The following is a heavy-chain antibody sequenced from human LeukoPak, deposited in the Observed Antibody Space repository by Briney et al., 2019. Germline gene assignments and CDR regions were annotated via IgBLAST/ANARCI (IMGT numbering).Heavy chain of an antibody. CDR3: ARRYCSGGSCPPRPYYYYYMDV. V-gene: IGHV4-59*08. CDR1: GGSISSYY. J-gene: IGHJ6*03. CDR2: IYYSGST. Sequence: PSETLSLTCTVSGGSISSYYWSWFRQPPGKGLEWIGYIYYSGSTNYNPSLKSRVTISVDTSKNQFSLKLSSVTAADTAVYYCARRYCSGGSCPPRPYYYYYMDVWGKGTTVTVSS. D-gene: IGHD2-15*01.